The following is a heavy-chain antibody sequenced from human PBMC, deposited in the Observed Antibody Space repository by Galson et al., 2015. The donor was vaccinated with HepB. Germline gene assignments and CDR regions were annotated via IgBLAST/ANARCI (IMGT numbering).Heavy chain of an antibody. V-gene: IGHV3-21*01. D-gene: IGHD6-19*01. CDR1: GFTFSSYG. CDR3: AREQAIPLPSGWDY. J-gene: IGHJ4*02. CDR2: ISSSSSYI. Sequence: SLRLSCAASGFTFSSYGMNWVRQAPGKGLEWVSSISSSSSYIYYADSVKGRFTISRDNAKNSLYLQMNSLRAEDTAVYYCAREQAIPLPSGWDYWGQGTLVTVSS.